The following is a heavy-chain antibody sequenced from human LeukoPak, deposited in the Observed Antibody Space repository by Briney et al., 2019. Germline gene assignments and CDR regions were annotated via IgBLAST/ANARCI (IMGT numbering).Heavy chain of an antibody. CDR1: GGTFSSYA. Sequence: VKFSCKASGGTFSSYAISWVRQAPGQGLEWMGRIIPILGIANYAQKFQGRVTITADKSTSTAYMELSSLRSEDTAVYYCASLVAATGFDYWGQGTLVTVSS. D-gene: IGHD1-26*01. CDR2: IIPILGIA. V-gene: IGHV1-69*04. CDR3: ASLVAATGFDY. J-gene: IGHJ4*02.